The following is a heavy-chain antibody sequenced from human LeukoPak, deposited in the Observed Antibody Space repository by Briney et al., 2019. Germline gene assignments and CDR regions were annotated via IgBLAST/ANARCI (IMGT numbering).Heavy chain of an antibody. V-gene: IGHV3-21*04. CDR1: GFTFSSYS. CDR3: VKDVGGYGIHLFDY. D-gene: IGHD5-12*01. J-gene: IGHJ4*02. CDR2: ISSSSSYI. Sequence: PGGSLRLSCAASGFTFSSYSMNWVRQAPGKGLEWVSSISSSSSYIYYADSVKGRFTISRDNSRNSLYLQMHSLRTDDTAVYYCVKDVGGYGIHLFDYWGQGTLVTVSS.